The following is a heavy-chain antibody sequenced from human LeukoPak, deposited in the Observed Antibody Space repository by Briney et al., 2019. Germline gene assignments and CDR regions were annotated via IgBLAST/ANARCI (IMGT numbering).Heavy chain of an antibody. J-gene: IGHJ4*02. CDR3: ARGGTFYYDSSAYY. D-gene: IGHD3-22*01. Sequence: ASVNVSCKASGYTFTNYGISWVRQAPGHGLEWMGWISAYNGNTKNAQKVQGRVTLTTDTSTSTAYMELRRLRSDDTAVYYCARGGTFYYDSSAYYWGQGTLVTVSS. CDR2: ISAYNGNT. V-gene: IGHV1-18*01. CDR1: GYTFTNYG.